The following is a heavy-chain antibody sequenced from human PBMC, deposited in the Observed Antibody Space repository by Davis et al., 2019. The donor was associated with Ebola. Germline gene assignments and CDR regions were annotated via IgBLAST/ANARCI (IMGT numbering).Heavy chain of an antibody. Sequence: PGGSLRLSCAASGFTFSNAWMSWVRQAPGKGLEWVGRIKSKTDGGTTGYAAPVKGRFTISRDDSKNTLYLQMNSLKTEDTAVYYCTTVLGYSSSWPPEFWGQGTLVTVSS. V-gene: IGHV3-15*01. CDR3: TTVLGYSSSWPPEF. D-gene: IGHD6-13*01. J-gene: IGHJ4*02. CDR2: IKSKTDGGTT. CDR1: GFTFSNAW.